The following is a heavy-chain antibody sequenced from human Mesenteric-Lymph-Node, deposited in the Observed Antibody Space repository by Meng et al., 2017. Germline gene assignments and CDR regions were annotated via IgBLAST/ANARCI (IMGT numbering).Heavy chain of an antibody. J-gene: IGHJ5*02. V-gene: IGHV1-2*06. Sequence: QGQLGQSGAEVKKSGASAKVSCKASEYTFTDWCIYWVRQAPGQGLEWMGRINPNSGGTNYAQNFQGRVTMTRDRSISTAYMEVRRLRSDDTAVYYCARLAVAGDNWFDPWGQGTLVTVSS. CDR1: EYTFTDWC. D-gene: IGHD6-19*01. CDR3: ARLAVAGDNWFDP. CDR2: INPNSGGT.